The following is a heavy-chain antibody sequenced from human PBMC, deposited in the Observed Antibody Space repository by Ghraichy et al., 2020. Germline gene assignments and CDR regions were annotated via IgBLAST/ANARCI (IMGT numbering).Heavy chain of an antibody. J-gene: IGHJ6*02. CDR1: GFTFSSYS. CDR2: ISSSSSYI. CDR3: AVKGSGDYPAHHYYGMDV. D-gene: IGHD4-17*01. Sequence: GGSLRLSCAASGFTFSSYSMNWVRQAPGKGLEWVSSISSSSSYIYYADSVKGRFTISRDNAKNSLYLQMNSLRAEDTAVYYCAVKGSGDYPAHHYYGMDVWGQGTTVTVSS. V-gene: IGHV3-21*01.